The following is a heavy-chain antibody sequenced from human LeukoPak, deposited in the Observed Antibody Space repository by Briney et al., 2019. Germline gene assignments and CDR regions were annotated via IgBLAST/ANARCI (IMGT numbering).Heavy chain of an antibody. CDR3: ARDDNLAKNTMIQGY. CDR1: GFTFDDYV. Sequence: GGSLRLSCAASGFTFDDYVMHWVRQAPGKGLEWVSGITWNSDTIAYADSVKGRFTISRDNAKNSLYLQMNSLRSEDMAVYYCARDDNLAKNTMIQGYWGQGTLVTVSS. CDR2: ITWNSDTI. J-gene: IGHJ4*02. D-gene: IGHD3-22*01. V-gene: IGHV3-9*03.